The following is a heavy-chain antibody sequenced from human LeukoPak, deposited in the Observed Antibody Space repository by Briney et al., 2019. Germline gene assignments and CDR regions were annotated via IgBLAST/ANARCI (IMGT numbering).Heavy chain of an antibody. V-gene: IGHV3-21*01. D-gene: IGHD3-22*01. CDR3: ARLPYYYDSYYYYGMDV. CDR1: GFTFSSYS. Sequence: GGSLRLSCAASGFTFSSYSMNWVRQAPGKGLVWVSSISSSSSYIYYADSVKGRFTISRDNAKNSMYLQMNSLRAEDTAVYYCARLPYYYDSYYYYGMDVWGQGTTVTVSS. CDR2: ISSSSSYI. J-gene: IGHJ6*02.